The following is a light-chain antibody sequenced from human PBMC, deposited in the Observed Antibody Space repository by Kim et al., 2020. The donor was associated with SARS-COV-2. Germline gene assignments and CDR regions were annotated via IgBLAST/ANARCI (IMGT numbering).Light chain of an antibody. CDR3: QQYDGYPIS. CDR2: AAS. Sequence: ASVGDRVTSTCRARHGIMKYLAWLQQKPGKAPTSLIYAASTLQAGVPSRFSGSGSGTDFTLTISSLQPEDFATYYCQQYDGYPISFGQGTRLEI. J-gene: IGKJ5*01. V-gene: IGKV1-16*01. CDR1: HGIMKY.